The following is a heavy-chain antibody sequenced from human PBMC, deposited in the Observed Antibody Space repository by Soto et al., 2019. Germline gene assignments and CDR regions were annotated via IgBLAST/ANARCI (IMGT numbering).Heavy chain of an antibody. CDR3: ATIGDVTFQY. D-gene: IGHD4-4*01. J-gene: IGHJ4*02. V-gene: IGHV3-7*02. Sequence: EVQLVESGGGLVQPGGSLRLSCTTSGLAFSTYWMAWVRQAPGKGLEWVGNTKPDETETYYAGSVEGRFTISRDNAKSSLYPQMDSLRVEDTAVYYCATIGDVTFQYWGQGTPVTVSS. CDR2: TKPDETET. CDR1: GLAFSTYW.